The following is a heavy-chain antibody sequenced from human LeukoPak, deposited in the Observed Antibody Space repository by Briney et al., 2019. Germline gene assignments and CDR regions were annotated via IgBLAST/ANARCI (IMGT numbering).Heavy chain of an antibody. J-gene: IGHJ5*02. V-gene: IGHV3-64D*09. CDR3: VKLDWGYYYDT. CDR2: ISTNGGGT. Sequence: PGGSLRLSCSASGFAFSNYAMHWVRQAPGKGLEYVSAISTNGGGTYYADSVKGRFTISRDNSKNTLCLQMSSLRAEDTALYYCVKLDWGYYYDTWGQGTLVTVSS. CDR1: GFAFSNYA. D-gene: IGHD3-22*01.